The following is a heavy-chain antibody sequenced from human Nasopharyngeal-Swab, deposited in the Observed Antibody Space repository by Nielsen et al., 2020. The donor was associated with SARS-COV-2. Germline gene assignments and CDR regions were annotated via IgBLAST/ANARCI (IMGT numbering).Heavy chain of an antibody. J-gene: IGHJ6*04. V-gene: IGHV1-24*01. CDR3: ATAPTIIVVPDAMVSVSWHYYYGMDV. CDR1: GYTLTDLS. CDR2: FDPADGET. Sequence: ASAKVSCKVSGYTLTDLSMLWVRQAPGKGRVGLGGFDPADGETIYAQKFQGRVTITEDTSTDTAYMELSSLRSEDTAVYYCATAPTIIVVPDAMVSVSWHYYYGMDVWGEGTTVTVSS. D-gene: IGHD2-2*01.